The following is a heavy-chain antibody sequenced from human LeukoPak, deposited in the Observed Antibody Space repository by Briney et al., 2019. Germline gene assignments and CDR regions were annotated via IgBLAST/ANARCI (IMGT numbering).Heavy chain of an antibody. J-gene: IGHJ3*02. CDR1: GGSISGYY. V-gene: IGHV4-59*01. Sequence: PSETLSLTCTVSGGSISGYYWSWIRQPPGKGLEWIGYIYYSGSTNYNPSLKSRVTISVDTSKNQFSLKLSSVTAADTAVYYCARGRYCSGGSCYSADAFDIWGQGTMVTVSS. D-gene: IGHD2-15*01. CDR2: IYYSGST. CDR3: ARGRYCSGGSCYSADAFDI.